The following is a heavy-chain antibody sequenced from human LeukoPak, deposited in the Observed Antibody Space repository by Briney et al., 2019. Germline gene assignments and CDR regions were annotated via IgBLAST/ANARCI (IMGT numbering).Heavy chain of an antibody. CDR1: GFTFSSYG. J-gene: IGHJ3*02. D-gene: IGHD3-22*01. CDR3: AGDPPNDSGVGFDM. V-gene: IGHV3-33*01. Sequence: GGSLRLSCAASGFTFSSYGMHWVRQAPGKGLEWVAVIWYDGSNKYYADSVKGRFTISRDNARNTLYLQMNSLRAEDTAMYYCAGDPPNDSGVGFDMWGQGTMVTVSS. CDR2: IWYDGSNK.